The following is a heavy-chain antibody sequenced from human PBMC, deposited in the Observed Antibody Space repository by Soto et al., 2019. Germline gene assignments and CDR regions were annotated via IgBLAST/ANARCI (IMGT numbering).Heavy chain of an antibody. V-gene: IGHV3-21*06. CDR1: GFTFSSYS. J-gene: IGHJ4*02. Sequence: GGSLRLSCAASGFTFSSYSMNWVRQAPGKGLEWVSSISSTTNYIYYGDSMKGRFTVSRDNAKNSLYLEMNSLRAEDTAVYYCARESEDLTSNFDYWGQGTLVTVSS. CDR2: ISSTTNYI. CDR3: ARESEDLTSNFDY.